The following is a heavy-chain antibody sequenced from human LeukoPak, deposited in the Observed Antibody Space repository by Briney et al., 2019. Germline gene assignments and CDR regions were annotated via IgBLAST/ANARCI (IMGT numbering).Heavy chain of an antibody. V-gene: IGHV4-39*07. J-gene: IGHJ6*02. CDR2: IYYSGST. CDR3: ARHNDYYVVGGMDV. D-gene: IGHD3-10*02. Sequence: SETLSLTCTVSGGSISSSSYYWGWIRQPPGKGLEWIGSIYYSGSTYYNPSLKSRVTISVDGSKNQFSLKLSSVTAADTAVYYCARHNDYYVVGGMDVWGQGTTVTVSS. CDR1: GGSISSSSYY.